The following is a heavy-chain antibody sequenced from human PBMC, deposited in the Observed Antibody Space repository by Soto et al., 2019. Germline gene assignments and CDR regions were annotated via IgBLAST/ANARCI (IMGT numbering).Heavy chain of an antibody. Sequence: TSETLSLTCSVSGDSISTVDYFWAWVRQPPGQALEYIGYIYKSATSYYNPSFESRVAISLDTSKSQFSLNVTSLTAADGAVYFYARGRYCLAGRCFPNWLDSWGQGTLVTVSS. CDR3: ARGRYCLAGRCFPNWLDS. J-gene: IGHJ5*01. CDR2: IYKSATS. CDR1: GDSISTVDYF. V-gene: IGHV4-30-4*01. D-gene: IGHD2-15*01.